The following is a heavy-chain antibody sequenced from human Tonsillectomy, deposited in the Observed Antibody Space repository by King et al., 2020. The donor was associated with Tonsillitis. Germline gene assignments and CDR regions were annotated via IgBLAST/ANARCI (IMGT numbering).Heavy chain of an antibody. CDR2: ISYDGGNK. D-gene: IGHD5-12*01. CDR1: GFTFSGYA. CDR3: VGWLDYDFGMDV. V-gene: IGHV3-30-3*01. Sequence: VQLVESGGGVVQPGRSLRLSCAASGFTFSGYAMHWVRQAPGKGLEWVAVISYDGGNKYYADSVKGRFTISRDNSKNTLYLQMNSLRAEDTAVYYCVGWLDYDFGMDVWGQGPTVTVSS. J-gene: IGHJ6*02.